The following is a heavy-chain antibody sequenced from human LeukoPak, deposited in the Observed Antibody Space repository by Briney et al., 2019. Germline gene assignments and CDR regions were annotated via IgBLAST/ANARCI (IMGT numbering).Heavy chain of an antibody. V-gene: IGHV4-39*01. D-gene: IGHD5-18*01. CDR1: GGSISSSSYY. Sequence: PSETLSLTCTVSGGSISSSSYYWGWIRQPPGKGLEWIGSIYYSGSTYYNPSLKSRVTISVDTSKNQFSLKLSSVTAADTAVYYCARHDWGIQLWHLFDYWGQGTLVTVSS. CDR2: IYYSGST. CDR3: ARHDWGIQLWHLFDY. J-gene: IGHJ4*02.